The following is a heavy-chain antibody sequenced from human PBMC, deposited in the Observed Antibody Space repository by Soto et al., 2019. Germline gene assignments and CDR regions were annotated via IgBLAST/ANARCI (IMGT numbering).Heavy chain of an antibody. J-gene: IGHJ4*02. CDR1: GFTFSSYA. CDR2: ISGSGGST. CDR3: AKGRRGDFWSGYYFDY. D-gene: IGHD3-3*01. Sequence: GGSLRLSCAASGFTFSSYAMSWIRQAPGKGLEWVSAISGSGGSTYYADSVKGRFTISRDNSKTTLYLKMNRLRAEDTAVYYCAKGRRGDFWSGYYFDYWGQGTLVTVSS. V-gene: IGHV3-23*01.